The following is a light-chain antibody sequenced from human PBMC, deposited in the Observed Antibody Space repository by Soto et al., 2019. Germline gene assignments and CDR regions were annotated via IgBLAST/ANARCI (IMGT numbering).Light chain of an antibody. CDR1: SSDGGGYNY. Sequence: QSVLTQPASVSGSPGQSITISCTGTSSDGGGYNYVCWYQQHPGNGPKLMIYEVINRRSGVSNRFSGSKSDNTGSRTVFGLQAEDEADYYCSTYTGSTALVFATGTKVTVL. CDR2: EVI. CDR3: STYTGSTALV. J-gene: IGLJ1*01. V-gene: IGLV2-14*01.